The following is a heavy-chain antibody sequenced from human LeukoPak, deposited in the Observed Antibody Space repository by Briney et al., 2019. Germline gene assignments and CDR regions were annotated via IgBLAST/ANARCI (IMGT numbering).Heavy chain of an antibody. CDR3: AKEAHYDFWSGYFS. D-gene: IGHD3-3*01. CDR1: GFTFNTYG. Sequence: GGSLRLSCAASGFTFNTYGMYWVRQAPGKGLEWVTFIRYDGRNKNYADSVKGRFTISRDNSKNTLYLQMNSQRAEDTAVYYCAKEAHYDFWSGYFSWGQGTLVTVSS. CDR2: IRYDGRNK. V-gene: IGHV3-30*02. J-gene: IGHJ4*02.